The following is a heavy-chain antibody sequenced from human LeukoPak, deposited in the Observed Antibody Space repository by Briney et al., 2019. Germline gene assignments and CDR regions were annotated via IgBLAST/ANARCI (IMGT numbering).Heavy chain of an antibody. Sequence: LETLSLTCTVSGGAISRYYCSWIRQPAGKGLEWIGRIYTSGSTQYNPSLKSRVTMSLDTSQNQFPLKLSSVPAADPAVYYCARGPTTPRIQLWSRSYYYYGMDVWGQETTVTVSS. CDR2: IYTSGST. CDR1: GGAISRYY. J-gene: IGHJ6*02. V-gene: IGHV4-4*07. D-gene: IGHD5-18*01. CDR3: ARGPTTPRIQLWSRSYYYYGMDV.